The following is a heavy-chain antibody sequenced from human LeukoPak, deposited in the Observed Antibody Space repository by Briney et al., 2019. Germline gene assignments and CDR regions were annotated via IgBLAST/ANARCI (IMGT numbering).Heavy chain of an antibody. Sequence: SETLSLTCTVSGGSISSSSYYWGWIRQPPGKGLEWTGSIYYSGSTYYNPSLKSRVTISVDTSKNQFSLKLSSVTAADTAVYYCARGPDGIAAAVDYWGQGTLVTVSS. CDR1: GGSISSSSYY. D-gene: IGHD6-13*01. J-gene: IGHJ4*02. V-gene: IGHV4-39*07. CDR3: ARGPDGIAAAVDY. CDR2: IYYSGST.